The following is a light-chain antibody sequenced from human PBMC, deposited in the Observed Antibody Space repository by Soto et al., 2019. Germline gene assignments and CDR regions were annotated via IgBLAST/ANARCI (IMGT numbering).Light chain of an antibody. CDR1: QSVSSSR. V-gene: IGKV3D-20*02. J-gene: IGKJ4*01. CDR3: QQCRNWHPDT. Sequence: EIVLTQSPGTLSLSPGERATLSCRASQSVSSSRLAWYRQKPGQAPRLLIYGASSRATGIPDRFSGSGSGTDFTLTISSLQPEDFAVSHCQQCRNWHPDTFGGGTKVDIK. CDR2: GAS.